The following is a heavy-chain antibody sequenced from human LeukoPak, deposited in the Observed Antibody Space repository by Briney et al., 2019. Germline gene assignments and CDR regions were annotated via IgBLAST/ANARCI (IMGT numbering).Heavy chain of an antibody. CDR1: GFTFSSYW. J-gene: IGHJ4*02. D-gene: IGHD3-10*01. CDR2: IKQDGSEK. Sequence: QPGGSLRLSCAASGFTFSSYWMNWVRQAPGKGLEWVANIKQDGSEKYYVDSVKGRFTISRDNAKNSLYLQMNSLRAEDTAVYYCARGGVSWFGDPYYFDYWGQGTLVTVSS. V-gene: IGHV3-7*01. CDR3: ARGGVSWFGDPYYFDY.